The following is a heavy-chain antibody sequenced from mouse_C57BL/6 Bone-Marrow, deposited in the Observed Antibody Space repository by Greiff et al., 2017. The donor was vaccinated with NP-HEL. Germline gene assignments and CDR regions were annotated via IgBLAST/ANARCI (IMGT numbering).Heavy chain of an antibody. Sequence: QVQLQQPGAELVKPGASVKLSCKASGYTFTSYWMHWVKQRPGQGLEWIGMIHPNSGSTNYNEKFKSKATLTVDKSSSTAYMQLSSLTSEDSAVYYCARRHYGSWHYFDYWGQGTTLTVSS. CDR1: GYTFTSYW. CDR3: ARRHYGSWHYFDY. V-gene: IGHV1-64*01. J-gene: IGHJ2*01. D-gene: IGHD1-1*01. CDR2: IHPNSGST.